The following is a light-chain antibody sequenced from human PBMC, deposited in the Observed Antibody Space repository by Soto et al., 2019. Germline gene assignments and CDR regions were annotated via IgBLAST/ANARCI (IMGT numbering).Light chain of an antibody. CDR1: QSVTANY. CDR2: AAS. CDR3: LQYGVPLWT. Sequence: EIALTQSPGILSLSPGERATLSRRASQSVTANYLAWYQQKPGQAPRLLIYAASIGATGIPDRFSGSGSGTDFTLTISRLEPEDSAVYYCLQYGVPLWTFGQGTKVEIK. V-gene: IGKV3-20*01. J-gene: IGKJ1*01.